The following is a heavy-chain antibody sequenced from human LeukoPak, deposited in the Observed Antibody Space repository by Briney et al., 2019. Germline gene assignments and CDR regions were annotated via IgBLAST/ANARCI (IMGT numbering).Heavy chain of an antibody. Sequence: GSLRLSCAVSGFTVSNNFMSWVRQAPGKGLEWIGEINHSGSTNYNPSLKSRVTISVDTSKNQFSLKLSSVTAADTAVYYCARWLLLTDAFDIWGQGTMVTVSS. J-gene: IGHJ3*02. CDR2: INHSGST. V-gene: IGHV4-34*01. CDR3: ARWLLLTDAFDI. D-gene: IGHD2-15*01. CDR1: GFTVSNNF.